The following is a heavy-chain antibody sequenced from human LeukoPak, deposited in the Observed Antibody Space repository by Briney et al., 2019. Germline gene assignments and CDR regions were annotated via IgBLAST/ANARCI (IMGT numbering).Heavy chain of an antibody. CDR2: IYYSGST. V-gene: IGHV4-59*08. J-gene: IGHJ4*02. CDR1: GGSLSSYY. D-gene: IGHD3-22*01. Sequence: PSETLSLTCTVSGGSLSSYYWSWIRQPPGKGLEWIGYIYYSGSTNYNPSLKSRVTISVDTSKNQFSLKLSSVTAADTAVYYCARHSSGYYSPYFDYWGQGTLVTVSS. CDR3: ARHSSGYYSPYFDY.